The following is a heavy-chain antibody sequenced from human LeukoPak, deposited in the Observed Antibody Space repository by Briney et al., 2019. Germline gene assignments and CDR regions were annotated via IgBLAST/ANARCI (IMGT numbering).Heavy chain of an antibody. V-gene: IGHV3-48*03. CDR2: ISSSGSTI. Sequence: GGSLRLSCAASGFTFSSYEMNWVRQAPGKGLEWVSYISSSGSTIYYADSVKGRFTISRDKANKYLYLQMQSLRAEDTAVYYCALLAVASPQDYWGQGTLVTVSS. D-gene: IGHD6-19*01. J-gene: IGHJ4*02. CDR1: GFTFSSYE. CDR3: ALLAVASPQDY.